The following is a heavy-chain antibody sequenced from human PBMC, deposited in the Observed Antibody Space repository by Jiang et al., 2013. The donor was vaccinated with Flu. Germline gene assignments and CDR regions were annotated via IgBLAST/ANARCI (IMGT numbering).Heavy chain of an antibody. Sequence: WSWVRQPPGKGLEWLGEIYHSGSTNYNPSLKSRVTISVDKSKNQFSLKLSSVTAADTAVYYCAGVVVTARGTDYYYRMDVWGKGTTVNVSS. D-gene: IGHD2-21*02. CDR3: AGVVVTARGTDYYYRMDV. J-gene: IGHJ6*04. V-gene: IGHV4-4*02. CDR2: IYHSGST.